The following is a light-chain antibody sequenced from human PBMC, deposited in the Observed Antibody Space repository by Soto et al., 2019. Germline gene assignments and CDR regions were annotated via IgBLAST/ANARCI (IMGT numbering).Light chain of an antibody. CDR2: GFS. CDR1: NSNIGAVYA. J-gene: IGLJ2*01. V-gene: IGLV1-40*01. CDR3: QCYASSLSRVV. Sequence: QSVLTQPASVSGAPGQRVTISCTGSNSNIGAVYAVHWYQQLPGTAPKLLISGFSNPPSGASDRFSASKSGTSASLAITGLHAADEAIYYCQCYASSLSRVVFGGGTQLTAL.